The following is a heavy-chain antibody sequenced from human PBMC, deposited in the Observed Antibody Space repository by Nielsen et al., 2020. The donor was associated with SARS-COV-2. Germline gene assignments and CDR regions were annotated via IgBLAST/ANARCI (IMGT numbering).Heavy chain of an antibody. D-gene: IGHD1-26*01. V-gene: IGHV3-20*04. CDR2: INWNGGST. CDR3: ARAESGSYWNAFDI. CDR1: GFTFDDYG. J-gene: IGHJ3*02. Sequence: GESLKISCAASGFTFDDYGMSWVRQAPGKGLEWVSGINWNGGSTGYADSVEGRFTISRDNAKNTLYLQMNSLRAEDTAVYYCARAESGSYWNAFDIWGQGTMVTVSS.